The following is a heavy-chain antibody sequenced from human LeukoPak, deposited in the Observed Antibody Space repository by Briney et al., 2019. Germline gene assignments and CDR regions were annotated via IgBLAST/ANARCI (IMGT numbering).Heavy chain of an antibody. CDR1: GFTFKNYA. CDR2: IDGSGDNR. J-gene: IGHJ4*02. CDR3: AKVQMSTGWTFDF. D-gene: IGHD2-2*01. V-gene: IGHV3-23*01. Sequence: GGSLRLSCAASGFTFKNYAMSWVRQAPGKGLEWVSSIDGSGDNRYYADSVKGRFTISRENSGNTLYLQLRGLGAEDTATYYCAKVQMSTGWTFDFWGQGSLVTVSS.